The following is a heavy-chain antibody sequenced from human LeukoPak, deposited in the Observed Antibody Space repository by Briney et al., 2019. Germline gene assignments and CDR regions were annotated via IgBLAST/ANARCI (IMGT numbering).Heavy chain of an antibody. CDR1: GFTFSSST. Sequence: GGSLRLSCAASGFTFSSSTMNWVRQAPGKGLEWVSYISSSGSTIYYADSVKGRFTISRDNAKNSLYLQMNSLRAEDTAVYYCARTKQWLDDAFDIWGQGTMVTVSS. D-gene: IGHD6-19*01. V-gene: IGHV3-48*04. CDR2: ISSSGSTI. CDR3: ARTKQWLDDAFDI. J-gene: IGHJ3*02.